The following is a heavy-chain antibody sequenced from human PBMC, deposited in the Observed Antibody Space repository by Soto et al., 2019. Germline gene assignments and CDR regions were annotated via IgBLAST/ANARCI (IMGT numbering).Heavy chain of an antibody. CDR2: IIPILGIA. CDR3: AGYAYGDYVTMSD. Sequence: QVQLVQSGAEVKKPGSSVKVSCKASGGTFSSYTISWVRQAPGQGLEWMGRIIPILGIANYAQKFQGRVTITADKSTSTADMELSSLRSEDTAVYYCAGYAYGDYVTMSDWGQGTLVTVSS. CDR1: GGTFSSYT. V-gene: IGHV1-69*02. D-gene: IGHD4-17*01. J-gene: IGHJ4*02.